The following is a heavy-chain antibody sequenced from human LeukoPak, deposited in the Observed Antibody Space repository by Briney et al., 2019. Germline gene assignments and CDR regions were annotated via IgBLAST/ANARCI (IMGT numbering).Heavy chain of an antibody. CDR3: RYFLPHFDY. CDR1: GFTFSNYA. J-gene: IGHJ4*02. Sequence: GGSLRLSCAASGFTFSNYAMDWVRQAPGKGLEWVSAISGSGGDTYYADPVKGRFTISRDNSKNTLYLQMNSLRAEDTAVYYCRYFLPHFDYWGQGTPVTVSS. V-gene: IGHV3-23*01. CDR2: ISGSGGDT. D-gene: IGHD2/OR15-2a*01.